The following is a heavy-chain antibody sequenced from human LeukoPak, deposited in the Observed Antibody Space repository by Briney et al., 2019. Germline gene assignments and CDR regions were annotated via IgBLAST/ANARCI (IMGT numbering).Heavy chain of an antibody. D-gene: IGHD1-26*01. CDR3: ARPSSSGSYYY. J-gene: IGHJ4*02. Sequence: PSETLSPTCTVSGDSISSSGHWWGWIRQPPGEGLEWIGSISYSGSPSYNPSLKSRVTISVDTSKNQLSLRLSSVTAADTAVYYCARPSSSGSYYYWGQGTLVTVS. V-gene: IGHV4-39*01. CDR2: ISYSGSP. CDR1: GDSISSSGHW.